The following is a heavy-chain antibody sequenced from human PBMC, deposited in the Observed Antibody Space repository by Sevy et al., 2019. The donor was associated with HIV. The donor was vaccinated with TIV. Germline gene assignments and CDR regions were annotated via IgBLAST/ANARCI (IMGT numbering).Heavy chain of an antibody. V-gene: IGHV3-30*18. CDR3: AKDNSQKFDSDHYYSAGLDH. J-gene: IGHJ4*02. CDR2: ISYDGSDK. D-gene: IGHD3-22*01. Sequence: GGSLRLSCAASGFTFGDYGFHWVRQSPGKGLEWVAVISYDGSDKYYADSVKGRFTISRDNSKNTVYLQMSSRRTEDTAVYYCAKDNSQKFDSDHYYSAGLDHWGQGTLVTVSS. CDR1: GFTFGDYG.